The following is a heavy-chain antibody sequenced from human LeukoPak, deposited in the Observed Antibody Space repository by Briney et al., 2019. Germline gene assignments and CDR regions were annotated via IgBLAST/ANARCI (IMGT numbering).Heavy chain of an antibody. V-gene: IGHV1-8*01. CDR3: ARASVPGIAAADDY. Sequence: ASVKVSCKASGYTFTSYDINWVRQATGQGLEWMGWMNPNSGNTGYAQKFQGRVTMTRNTSISTAYMELSSLRSEDTAVYYCARASVPGIAAADDYWGQGTLVTVSS. CDR2: MNPNSGNT. D-gene: IGHD6-13*01. J-gene: IGHJ4*02. CDR1: GYTFTSYD.